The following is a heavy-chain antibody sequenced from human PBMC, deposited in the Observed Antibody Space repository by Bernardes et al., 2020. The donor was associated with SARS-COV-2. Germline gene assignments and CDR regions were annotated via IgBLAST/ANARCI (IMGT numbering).Heavy chain of an antibody. CDR3: ARVISGYDSGWFDP. D-gene: IGHD5-12*01. J-gene: IGHJ5*02. Sequence: GGSLSLSCAASGFTFSSYSMNWVRQAPGKGLEWVSSISSSSSYIYYADSVKGRFTISRDNAKNSLYLQMNSLRAEDTAVYYCARVISGYDSGWFDPWGQGTLVTVSS. CDR1: GFTFSSYS. V-gene: IGHV3-21*01. CDR2: ISSSSSYI.